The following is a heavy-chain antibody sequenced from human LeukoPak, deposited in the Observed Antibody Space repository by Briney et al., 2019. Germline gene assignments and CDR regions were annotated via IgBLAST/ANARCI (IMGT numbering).Heavy chain of an antibody. D-gene: IGHD6-13*01. V-gene: IGHV4-39*01. CDR1: GGSIRSSSYY. CDR3: ARRASYSSSWFSNWFDP. Sequence: SETLSLTCTVSGGSIRSSSYYWGWIRQPPGKGLEWIGSIYYSGSTYYNPSLKSRVTISVVTSKNQFSLKLSSVTAADTAVYYCARRASYSSSWFSNWFDPWGQGTLVTVSS. J-gene: IGHJ5*02. CDR2: IYYSGST.